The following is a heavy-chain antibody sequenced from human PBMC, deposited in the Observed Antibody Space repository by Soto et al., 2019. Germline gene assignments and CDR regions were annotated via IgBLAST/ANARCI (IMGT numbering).Heavy chain of an antibody. CDR3: ARRMYSSSWRDAFDI. CDR2: ISGSGGST. D-gene: IGHD6-13*01. J-gene: IGHJ3*02. Sequence: GGSLRLSCAASGFTFSSYAMSWVRQAPGKGLEWVSAISGSGGSTYYADSVKGRFTISRDNSKNTLYLQMNSLRAEDTAVYYCARRMYSSSWRDAFDIWGQGTMVTVSS. CDR1: GFTFSSYA. V-gene: IGHV3-23*01.